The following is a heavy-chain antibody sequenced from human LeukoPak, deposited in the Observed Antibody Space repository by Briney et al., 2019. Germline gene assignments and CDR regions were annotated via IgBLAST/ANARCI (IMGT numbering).Heavy chain of an antibody. D-gene: IGHD3-16*01. CDR3: AREPRLRIPFDY. CDR2: ISYDGSNK. CDR1: GFTFSSYA. J-gene: IGHJ4*02. V-gene: IGHV3-30*04. Sequence: PGGSLRLSCAASGFTFSSYAMHWVRQAPGKGLEWVAVISYDGSNKYYADSVKGRFTISRDNSKNTLYLQMNSLRAEDTAVYYCAREPRLRIPFDYWGQGTLVTVSS.